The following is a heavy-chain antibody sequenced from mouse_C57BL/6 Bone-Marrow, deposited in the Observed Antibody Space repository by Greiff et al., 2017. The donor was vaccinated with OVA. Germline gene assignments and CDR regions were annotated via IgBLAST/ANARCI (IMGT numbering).Heavy chain of an antibody. CDR2: IDPSDSYT. CDR3: ATSTMITTPYYYAMDY. J-gene: IGHJ4*01. Sequence: QVQLQQPGAELVMPGASVKLSCKASGYTFTSYWMHWVKQRPGQGLEWIGEIDPSDSYTNYNQKFKGKSTLTVDKSSSTAYMQLSSLTSEDSAVYYCATSTMITTPYYYAMDYWGQGTSVTVSS. D-gene: IGHD2-4*01. CDR1: GYTFTSYW. V-gene: IGHV1-69*01.